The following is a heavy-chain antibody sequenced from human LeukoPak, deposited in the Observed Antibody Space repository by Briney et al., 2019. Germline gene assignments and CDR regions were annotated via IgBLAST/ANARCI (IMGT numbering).Heavy chain of an antibody. Sequence: PGGSLRLSCAASGFTVSNNYISWVRQAPGKGLEWVAVIYSGGSTKYADSVKARFTISRDNSKNTVYLQVNSLRADDTAVYYCARATLDNWGQGTLVTVSS. J-gene: IGHJ4*02. V-gene: IGHV3-53*01. CDR2: IYSGGST. CDR1: GFTVSNNY. CDR3: ARATLDN.